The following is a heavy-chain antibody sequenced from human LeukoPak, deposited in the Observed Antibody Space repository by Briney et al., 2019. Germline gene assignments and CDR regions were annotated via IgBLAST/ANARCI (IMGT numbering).Heavy chain of an antibody. J-gene: IGHJ4*02. CDR3: AKDLPGPIVVVAASNY. Sequence: GGSLRLSCAASGFTFSSYAMSWVRQAPGKGLEWVSAISGSGGRTYYADSVRGRFTISRDNSKNTLYLQMNSLRAEDTAVYYCAKDLPGPIVVVAASNYWGQGTLVTASS. D-gene: IGHD2-15*01. CDR1: GFTFSSYA. CDR2: ISGSGGRT. V-gene: IGHV3-23*01.